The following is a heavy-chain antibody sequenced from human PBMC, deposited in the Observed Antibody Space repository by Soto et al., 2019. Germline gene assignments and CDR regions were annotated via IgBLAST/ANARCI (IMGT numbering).Heavy chain of an antibody. CDR1: GGSISSDGNY. Sequence: QVQLQESGPGLVKSSQTLSRPCTVSGGSISSDGNYWRWIRQHPGKGLEWIGYIYYSGSTNYNPCLKTRVTLPVETSKNQCSLKLDSVTAADTAVYYWARARMVRGIICYFGMDVWGQETTVTVSS. CDR2: IYYSGST. CDR3: ARARMVRGIICYFGMDV. V-gene: IGHV4-31*03. J-gene: IGHJ6*02. D-gene: IGHD3-10*01.